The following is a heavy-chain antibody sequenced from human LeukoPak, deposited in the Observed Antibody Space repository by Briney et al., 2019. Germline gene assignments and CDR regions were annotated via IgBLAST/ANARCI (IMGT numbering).Heavy chain of an antibody. CDR1: GYTFTSYG. V-gene: IGHV1-18*01. J-gene: IGHJ6*03. CDR3: ARGWSGSYYSHYYYYMDV. Sequence: ASVKVSCKASGYTFTSYGISWVRQAPEQGLEWMGWISAYSGHTNYAQKFQGRVTMTRDTSISTAYMELSRLRSDDTAVYYCARGWSGSYYSHYYYYMDVWGKGTTVTVSS. D-gene: IGHD1-26*01. CDR2: ISAYSGHT.